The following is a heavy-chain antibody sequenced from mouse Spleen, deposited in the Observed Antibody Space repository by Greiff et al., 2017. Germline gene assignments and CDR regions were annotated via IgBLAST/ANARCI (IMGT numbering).Heavy chain of an antibody. J-gene: IGHJ1*01. CDR3: ARGELYFDV. CDR2: IDPSDSYT. Sequence: QVQLQQPGAELVMPGASVKLSCKASGYTFTSYWMHWVKQRPGQGLEWIGKIDPSDSYTNYNQKFKGKATLTVDKSSSTAYMQLSSLTSEDSAVYYCARGELYFDVWGAGTTVTVSS. V-gene: IGHV1-69*01. CDR1: GYTFTSYW.